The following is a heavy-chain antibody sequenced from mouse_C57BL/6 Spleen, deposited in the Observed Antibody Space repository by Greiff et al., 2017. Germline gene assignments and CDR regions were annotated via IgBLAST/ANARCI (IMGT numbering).Heavy chain of an antibody. CDR2: ISSGGSYT. D-gene: IGHD3-2*02. J-gene: IGHJ2*01. CDR3: ARQGTAQAYFDY. V-gene: IGHV5-6*01. Sequence: EVKLVESGGDLVKPGGSLKLSCAASGFTFSSYGMSWVRQTPDKRLEWVATISSGGSYTYYPDSVKGRFTISRDNAKNTLYLQMSSLKSEDTAVYYCARQGTAQAYFDYWGQGTTLTVSS. CDR1: GFTFSSYG.